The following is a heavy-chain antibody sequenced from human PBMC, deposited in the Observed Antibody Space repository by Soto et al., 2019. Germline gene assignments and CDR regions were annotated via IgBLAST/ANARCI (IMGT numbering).Heavy chain of an antibody. CDR1: GLTFSSQA. Sequence: PGGSLRRSGLASGLTFSSQAMSCVRQAPGKGLEWVSAISGSGGSTYYADSVKGRFTISRDNSKNTLYLQMNSLRAEDTAVYYCAKGGIYGYYGMDVWGQGTRVTVSS. D-gene: IGHD3-10*01. CDR2: ISGSGGST. V-gene: IGHV3-23*01. CDR3: AKGGIYGYYGMDV. J-gene: IGHJ6*02.